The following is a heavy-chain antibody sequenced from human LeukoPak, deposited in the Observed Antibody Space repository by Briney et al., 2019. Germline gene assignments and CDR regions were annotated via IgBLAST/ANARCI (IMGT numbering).Heavy chain of an antibody. CDR1: GYTFTSYG. V-gene: IGHV1-18*01. CDR3: ARDLRARLEMATIPPGY. J-gene: IGHJ4*02. D-gene: IGHD5-24*01. CDR2: ISAYNGNT. Sequence: ASVKDSCKASGYTFTSYGISWVRQAPGQGLEWMGWISAYNGNTNYAQKVQGRVTMTTDTSTSTAYMELRSLRSDDTAVYYCARDLRARLEMATIPPGYWGQGTLVTVSS.